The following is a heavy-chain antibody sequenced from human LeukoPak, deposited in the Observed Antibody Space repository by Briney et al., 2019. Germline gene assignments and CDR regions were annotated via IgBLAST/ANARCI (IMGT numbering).Heavy chain of an antibody. J-gene: IGHJ3*02. Sequence: PSETLSLTCTVSGGSISSSNYCWGWIRQPPGKGLEWIGSICYSGSTFYNPSLKSRGTLSVDTPKNQFSLRVSSVTAADTAVYHCVRIQPNTGQWAFDIWGQGTMVSVSS. D-gene: IGHD1-1*01. CDR2: ICYSGST. V-gene: IGHV4-39*07. CDR3: VRIQPNTGQWAFDI. CDR1: GGSISSSNYC.